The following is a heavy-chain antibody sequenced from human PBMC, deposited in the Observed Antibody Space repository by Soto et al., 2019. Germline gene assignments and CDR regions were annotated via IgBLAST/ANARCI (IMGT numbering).Heavy chain of an antibody. D-gene: IGHD6-19*01. CDR2: LSGSGTST. V-gene: IGHV3-23*01. Sequence: GGSLRLSCAASGFSFVNYAMNWVRQAPGKGLEWVSGLSGSGTSTYYADSVKGRFTISRDNSRDTLFLQMNSLTADDTAVYYCAKATTNGGWFNPFDSWGQGAMVTVSS. CDR3: AKATTNGGWFNPFDS. CDR1: GFSFVNYA. J-gene: IGHJ4*02.